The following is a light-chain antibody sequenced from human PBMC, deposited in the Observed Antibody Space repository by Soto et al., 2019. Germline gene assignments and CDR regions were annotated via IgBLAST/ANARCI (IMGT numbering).Light chain of an antibody. V-gene: IGLV2-23*01. Sequence: QSALTQPASVSGSPGQSITISCSGTSSDVGSYNLVSWYQQHPGKAPKLMIFEGNKRPSRVSNRFSGSKSGNTASLTIFGLQAEDEADYYCCSYAGPTSYVFGTGTKVTVL. CDR2: EGN. CDR1: SSDVGSYNL. J-gene: IGLJ1*01. CDR3: CSYAGPTSYV.